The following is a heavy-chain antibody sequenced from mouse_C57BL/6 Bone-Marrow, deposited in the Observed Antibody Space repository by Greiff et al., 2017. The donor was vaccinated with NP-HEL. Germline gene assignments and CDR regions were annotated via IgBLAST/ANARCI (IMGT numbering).Heavy chain of an antibody. V-gene: IGHV5-9*01. J-gene: IGHJ1*03. Sequence: EVQLVESGGGLVKPGGSLKLSCAASGFTFSSYTMSWVRQTPEKRLEWVATISGGGGNTYYPDSVKGRFTISRDNAKNTLYLQMSSLRSEDTALYYCARHAPLLLRPWYFDVWGTGTTVTVSS. CDR3: ARHAPLLLRPWYFDV. CDR1: GFTFSSYT. D-gene: IGHD1-1*01. CDR2: ISGGGGNT.